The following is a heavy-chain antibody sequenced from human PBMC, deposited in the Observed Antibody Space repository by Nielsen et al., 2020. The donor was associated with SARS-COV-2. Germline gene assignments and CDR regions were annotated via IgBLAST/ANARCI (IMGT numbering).Heavy chain of an antibody. V-gene: IGHV3-9*01. CDR2: INWNGGST. Sequence: GGSLRLSCAASGFTFDDYAMHWVRQAPGKGLEWVSGINWNGGSTGYADSVKGRFTISRDNAKNSLYLQMNSLRAEDTALYYCAKDLAAAGDWYFDLWGRGTLVTVSS. CDR3: AKDLAAAGDWYFDL. D-gene: IGHD6-13*01. CDR1: GFTFDDYA. J-gene: IGHJ2*01.